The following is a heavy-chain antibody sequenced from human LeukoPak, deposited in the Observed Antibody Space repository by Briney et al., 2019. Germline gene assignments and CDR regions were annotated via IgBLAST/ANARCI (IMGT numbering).Heavy chain of an antibody. J-gene: IGHJ4*02. CDR2: FHYGGNT. CDR1: GGSITTSSYY. D-gene: IGHD7-27*01. Sequence: SETLSLTCTVSGGSITTSSYYWVWIRQPPGKGLEWIGSFHYGGNTYYNPSLKSRVTISVDTSKNQFSLKLSSVTAADTAVYYCATVRGTGVLFDYWGQGTLVTVSS. CDR3: ATVRGTGVLFDY. V-gene: IGHV4-39*01.